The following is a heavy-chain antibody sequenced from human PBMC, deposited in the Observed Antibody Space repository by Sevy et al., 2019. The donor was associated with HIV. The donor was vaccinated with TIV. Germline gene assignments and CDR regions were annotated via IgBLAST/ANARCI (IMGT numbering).Heavy chain of an antibody. D-gene: IGHD1-26*01. CDR2: IYYNGHI. CDR1: GGSNTSLY. Sequence: SETLSLTWTVSGGSNTSLYWNWIRQPPGKGLEWIANIYYNGHINYNPSLKSRVTLSLDTSKNQFSLRLSSVTAADTAMYYCTGENAWGRGYSWGQGTLVTVSS. V-gene: IGHV4-59*08. J-gene: IGHJ4*02. CDR3: TGENAWGRGYS.